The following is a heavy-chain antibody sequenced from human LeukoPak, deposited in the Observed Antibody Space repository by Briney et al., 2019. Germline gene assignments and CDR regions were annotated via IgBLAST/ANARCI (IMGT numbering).Heavy chain of an antibody. V-gene: IGHV3-33*01. CDR1: GFTFSSNG. Sequence: PGGSLRLSCAASGFTFSSNGMHWVRQGPGKGLEWVTFIWYDGSNKYYADSVKGRFTISRDNSKNTLYLQMNSLRADDTAVYYCARDRGNSYFDYWGQGTPVTVSS. CDR3: ARDRGNSYFDY. D-gene: IGHD1-26*01. J-gene: IGHJ4*02. CDR2: IWYDGSNK.